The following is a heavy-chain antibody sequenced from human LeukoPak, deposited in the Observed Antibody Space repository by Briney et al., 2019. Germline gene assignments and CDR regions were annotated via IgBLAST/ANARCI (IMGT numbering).Heavy chain of an antibody. Sequence: GGPLRLSCAASGFTFSSYSINWVRQAPGKGLEWVSSISSSSTYIYYADSVKGRFTISRDDAKNSLYLQMNSLRAEDTAVYYCASGNTAMDYFDYWGQGTLVTVSS. V-gene: IGHV3-21*01. CDR3: ASGNTAMDYFDY. D-gene: IGHD5-18*01. J-gene: IGHJ4*02. CDR1: GFTFSSYS. CDR2: ISSSSTYI.